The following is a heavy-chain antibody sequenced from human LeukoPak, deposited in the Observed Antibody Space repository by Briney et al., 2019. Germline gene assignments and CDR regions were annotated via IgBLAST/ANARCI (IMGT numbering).Heavy chain of an antibody. Sequence: GGSLRLSCAASGFTFSSYATSWVRQAPGKGLEWVSAISGSGGSTYYADSVKGRFTISRDNSKNTLYLQMNSLRAEDTAVYYCAKHYDYIFAASDYWGQGTLVTVSS. J-gene: IGHJ4*02. D-gene: IGHD3-16*01. V-gene: IGHV3-23*01. CDR3: AKHYDYIFAASDY. CDR2: ISGSGGST. CDR1: GFTFSSYA.